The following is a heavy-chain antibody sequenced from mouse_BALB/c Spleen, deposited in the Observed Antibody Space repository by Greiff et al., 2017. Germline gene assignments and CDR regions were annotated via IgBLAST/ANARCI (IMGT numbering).Heavy chain of an antibody. J-gene: IGHJ4*01. CDR1: GYSITSGYY. CDR3: EGMDYDGNYYAMDD. Sequence: ESGPGLVKPSQSLSLTCSVTGYSITSGYYWYWIRQFPGNQLEWMGYISYDGSNNYNPSLKNRISITRDTSKNPFFLKLNSVTTEDTATYYWEGMDYDGNYYAMDDWGQGTSVTVSS. D-gene: IGHD2-4*01. CDR2: ISYDGSN. V-gene: IGHV3-6*02.